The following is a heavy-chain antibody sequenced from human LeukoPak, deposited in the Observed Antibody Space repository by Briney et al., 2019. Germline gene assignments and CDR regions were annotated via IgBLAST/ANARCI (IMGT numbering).Heavy chain of an antibody. CDR1: GGSFSGYY. V-gene: IGHV4-34*01. D-gene: IGHD3-22*01. CDR3: ARPTYYYDSSGYEY. CDR2: INHSGST. Sequence: SETLSLTCAVYGGSFSGYYWSWIRQPPGKGLEWIGEINHSGSTNYNPSLKSRVTISVDTSKNQFSLKLSSVTAADTAVYYCARPTYYYDSSGYEYWGQGTLVTVSS. J-gene: IGHJ4*02.